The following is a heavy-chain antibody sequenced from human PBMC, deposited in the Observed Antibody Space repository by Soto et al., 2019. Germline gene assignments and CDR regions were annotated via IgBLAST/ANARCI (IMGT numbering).Heavy chain of an antibody. CDR2: IYHIGSP. V-gene: IGHV4-38-2*01. J-gene: IGHJ6*02. CDR3: ARVASYSYHMDV. CDR1: GYSISSGYY. Sequence: SETLSLICAVPGYSISSGYYWGWIRQPPGKGLEWIGSIYHIGSPYYSPSLNSRVTLSVDTSKNQFSLKLNSVTAADTAVYYCARVASYSYHMDVWGQGTTVTVSS.